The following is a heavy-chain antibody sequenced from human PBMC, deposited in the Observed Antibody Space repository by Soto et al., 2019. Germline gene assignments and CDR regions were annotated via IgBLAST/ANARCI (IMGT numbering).Heavy chain of an antibody. CDR3: ARGRPRLEASFVGMITFGRTFENDY. CDR2: INHSGST. J-gene: IGHJ4*02. Sequence: SETLSLTCAVYGGSFSGYYWSWIRQPPGKGLEWIGEINHSGSTNYNPSLKSRVTISVDTSKNQFSLKLSSVTAADTAVYYCARGRPRLEASFVGMITFGRTFENDYWGQGTLVTVSS. CDR1: GGSFSGYY. D-gene: IGHD3-16*01. V-gene: IGHV4-34*01.